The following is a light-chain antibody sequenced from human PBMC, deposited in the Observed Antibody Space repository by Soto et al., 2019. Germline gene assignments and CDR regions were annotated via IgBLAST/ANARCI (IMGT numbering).Light chain of an antibody. Sequence: DIQLTQSPSFLSASVVDRVTITCRASQGISSYLAWYQQKPGKAPKLLIYAASTLQSGVPSRFSGSGSGTEFTLTISSLQPEDFATYYCHQLNSYPSFGGGTKVEIK. CDR3: HQLNSYPS. CDR2: AAS. J-gene: IGKJ4*01. CDR1: QGISSY. V-gene: IGKV1-9*01.